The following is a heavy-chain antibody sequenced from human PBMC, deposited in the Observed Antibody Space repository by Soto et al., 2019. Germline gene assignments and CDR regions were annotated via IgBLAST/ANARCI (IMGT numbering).Heavy chain of an antibody. D-gene: IGHD3-22*01. CDR3: AKGEVSDYDSSGYGYYFDY. CDR1: GFTFSSYA. V-gene: IGHV3-23*01. CDR2: ISGSGGST. J-gene: IGHJ4*02. Sequence: GGSLRLSCAASGFTFSSYAMSWVRQAPGKGLEWVSAISGSGGSTYYADSVKGRFTISRDNSKNTLYLQMNSLRAEDTAVYYCAKGEVSDYDSSGYGYYFDYWGQGTLVTVSS.